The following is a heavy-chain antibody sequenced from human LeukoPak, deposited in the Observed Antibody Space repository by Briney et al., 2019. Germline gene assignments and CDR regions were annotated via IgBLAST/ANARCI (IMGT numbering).Heavy chain of an antibody. Sequence: SETLSLTCTVSGGSISSSSYYWGWIRQPPGKGLEWIGSIYYSGSTYYNPSLKSRVTISVDTSKNQFSLKLSSVTAADTAVYYCARGSRSGGKTNWFDPWGQGTLVTVSS. CDR1: GGSISSSSYY. J-gene: IGHJ5*02. V-gene: IGHV4-39*07. CDR3: ARGSRSGGKTNWFDP. D-gene: IGHD2-15*01. CDR2: IYYSGST.